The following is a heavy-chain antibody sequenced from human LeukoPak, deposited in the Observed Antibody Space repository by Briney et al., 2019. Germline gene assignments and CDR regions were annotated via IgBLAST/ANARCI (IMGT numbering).Heavy chain of an antibody. CDR1: GYTFTGYY. V-gene: IGHV1-2*02. CDR3: ARDFMVRGVIIGKWFDP. CDR2: INPNSGGT. D-gene: IGHD3-10*01. Sequence: GASVKVSCKASGYTFTGYYMHWVRQAPGQGLEWMGWINPNSGGTNYAQKFQGRVTMTRDTSISTAYMELSRLRSDDTAVYYCARDFMVRGVIIGKWFDPWGQGTLVTVSS. J-gene: IGHJ5*02.